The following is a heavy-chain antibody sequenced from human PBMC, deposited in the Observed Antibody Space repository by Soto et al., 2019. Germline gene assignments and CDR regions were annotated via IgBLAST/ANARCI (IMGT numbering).Heavy chain of an antibody. CDR3: ARTYSSGWYGMDV. V-gene: IGHV3-30-3*01. J-gene: IGHJ6*02. D-gene: IGHD6-19*01. CDR2: ISYDGSNK. Sequence: PGESLKISCAASGSTFSSYAMHWVRQAPGKGLEWVAVISYDGSNKHYADSVKGRFTISRDNSKNTLYLQMNSLRAEDTAVYYCARTYSSGWYGMDVWGQGTTVTVSS. CDR1: GSTFSSYA.